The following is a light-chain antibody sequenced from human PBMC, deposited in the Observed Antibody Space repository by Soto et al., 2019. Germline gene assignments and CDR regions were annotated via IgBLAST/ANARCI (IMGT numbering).Light chain of an antibody. CDR2: EVN. CDR1: NANVGSNT. Sequence: QSVLTQPPSASGPPVQRVTISCSGSNANVGSNTVDWYQHLPGKAPKLMIYEVNKRPSGVPDRFSGSKSGNTASLTVSGLQAEDEADYYCSSYAGSSNVFGTGTKVTVL. J-gene: IGLJ1*01. CDR3: SSYAGSSNV. V-gene: IGLV2-8*01.